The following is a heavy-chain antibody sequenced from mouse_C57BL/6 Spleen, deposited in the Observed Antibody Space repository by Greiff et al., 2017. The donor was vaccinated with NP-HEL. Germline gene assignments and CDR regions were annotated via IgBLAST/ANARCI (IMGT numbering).Heavy chain of an antibody. CDR1: GYTFTSYW. Sequence: VQLQQPGAELVMPGASVKLSCKASGYTFTSYWMHWVKQRPGQGLEWIGEIDPSDSYTNYNQKFKGKSTLTVDKSSSTAYMQLSSLTSEDSAVYYCARSGLGRCFDYWGQGTTLTVSS. J-gene: IGHJ2*01. D-gene: IGHD4-1*01. CDR3: ARSGLGRCFDY. V-gene: IGHV1-69*01. CDR2: IDPSDSYT.